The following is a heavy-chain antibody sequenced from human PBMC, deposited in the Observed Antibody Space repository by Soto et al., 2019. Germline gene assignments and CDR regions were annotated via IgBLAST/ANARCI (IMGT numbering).Heavy chain of an antibody. CDR2: IAYDGRNK. CDR1: GFTFSSYA. Sequence: QVQLVESGGGVVQPGRSLRLSCAASGFTFSSYAMHWVRRAPGKGLEWVAVIAYDGRNKYYADSVKGRFTISRDNSKNTLYLQMNSLRIEDTAVYYCARELERVFDYWGQGTLVTVSS. D-gene: IGHD1-1*01. J-gene: IGHJ4*02. V-gene: IGHV3-30*04. CDR3: ARELERVFDY.